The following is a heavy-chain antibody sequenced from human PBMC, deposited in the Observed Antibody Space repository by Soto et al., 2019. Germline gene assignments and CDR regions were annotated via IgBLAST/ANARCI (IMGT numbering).Heavy chain of an antibody. J-gene: IGHJ4*02. CDR2: IYYSGTT. Sequence: PSETLSLTCTVFGGSVSSDGYYWSWIRQPPGKGLEWIGYIYYSGTTNYNPSLKSRVTISVDTSKSQFSLKLSSVTAADTAVYYCARLTTVTQREFDYWGQGTLVTVYS. V-gene: IGHV4-61*08. CDR3: ARLTTVTQREFDY. D-gene: IGHD4-17*01. CDR1: GGSVSSDGYY.